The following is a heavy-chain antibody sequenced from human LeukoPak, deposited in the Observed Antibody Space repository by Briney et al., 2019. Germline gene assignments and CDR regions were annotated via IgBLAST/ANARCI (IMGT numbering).Heavy chain of an antibody. J-gene: IGHJ4*02. Sequence: SQTLSLTCTVSGGSISSGSYYWSWIRQPPGKGLEWIGSISQSGSTYDNPSLKSRVTISVDTSKNQFSLKLSSVTAADTAVYYCARAPFSPTYYFDYWGQGTLVTVSS. V-gene: IGHV4-39*07. CDR2: ISQSGST. D-gene: IGHD3-16*01. CDR1: GGSISSGSYY. CDR3: ARAPFSPTYYFDY.